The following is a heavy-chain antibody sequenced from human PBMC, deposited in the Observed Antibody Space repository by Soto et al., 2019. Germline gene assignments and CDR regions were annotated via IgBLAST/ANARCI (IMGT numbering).Heavy chain of an antibody. V-gene: IGHV3-7*01. Sequence: LRLSCAASGFTFSSYWMSWVRQAPGKGLEWVANIKQDGSEKYYVDSVKGRFTISRDNAKNSLYLQMNSLRAEDTAVYYCARVTGYSSSSVFYYYGMDVWGQGTTVTVSS. CDR1: GFTFSSYW. CDR2: IKQDGSEK. D-gene: IGHD6-6*01. J-gene: IGHJ6*02. CDR3: ARVTGYSSSSVFYYYGMDV.